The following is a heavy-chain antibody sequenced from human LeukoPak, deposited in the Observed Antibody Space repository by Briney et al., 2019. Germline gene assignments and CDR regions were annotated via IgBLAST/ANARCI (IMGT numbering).Heavy chain of an antibody. V-gene: IGHV5-51*01. J-gene: IGHJ4*02. CDR3: ARGGSGWYFDY. CDR1: GFSFTSYW. CDR2: IYTVDSDT. D-gene: IGHD6-19*01. Sequence: GECLKISCKGSGFSFTSYWVGWFRQMPEKGLECMGFIYTVDSDTKYNPAFQRQITISVDKSINTAYLQWSSLKASDAAIYYCARGGSGWYFDYWGQGSLVTVSS.